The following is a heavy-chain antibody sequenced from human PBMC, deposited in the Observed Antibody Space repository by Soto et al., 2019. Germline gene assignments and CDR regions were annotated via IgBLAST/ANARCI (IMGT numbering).Heavy chain of an antibody. Sequence: PSETLSLTCTVSGGSISSGDYYWSWIRQPPGKGLEWIGYIYYSGSTYYNPSLKSRVTISVDTPKNQFSLKLSSVTAADTAVYYCARVPYYDSTFDYWGQGTLVTVSS. CDR2: IYYSGST. D-gene: IGHD3-22*01. V-gene: IGHV4-30-4*01. CDR1: GGSISSGDYY. CDR3: ARVPYYDSTFDY. J-gene: IGHJ4*02.